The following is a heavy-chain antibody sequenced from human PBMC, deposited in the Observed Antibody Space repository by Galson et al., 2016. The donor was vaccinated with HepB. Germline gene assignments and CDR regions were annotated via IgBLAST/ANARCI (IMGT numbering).Heavy chain of an antibody. CDR3: ARDDDRSGNNLDY. J-gene: IGHJ4*02. CDR1: GFTFSRYG. V-gene: IGHV3-33*05. D-gene: IGHD3-22*01. CDR2: ITNDGVIK. Sequence: SLRLSCAASGFTFSRYGFHWVRQAPGKGLEWVAVITNDGVIKYYTDSVEGRFTISRDNSRNTLDLQMNSLRAEDTALYYCARDDDRSGNNLDYWGQGTLVTVSS.